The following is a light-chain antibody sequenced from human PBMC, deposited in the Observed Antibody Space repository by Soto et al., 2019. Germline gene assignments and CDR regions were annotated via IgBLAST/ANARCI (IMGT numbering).Light chain of an antibody. Sequence: EIVMTQSPVTLSVSPGERATLYCKASQRISSNLAWYQQKPGQPPRLLIYGASTRATGTPARFSGSGSGTEFTLTISGLQSEDFALYYCQQYNIWPPYSFGQGTKVDI. J-gene: IGKJ2*03. V-gene: IGKV3-15*01. CDR3: QQYNIWPPYS. CDR1: QRISSN. CDR2: GAS.